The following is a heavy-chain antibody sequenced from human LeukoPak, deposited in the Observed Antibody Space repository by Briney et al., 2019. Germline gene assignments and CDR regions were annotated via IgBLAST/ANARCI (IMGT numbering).Heavy chain of an antibody. D-gene: IGHD6-13*01. Sequence: ASVKVSCKVSGYTLTELSMHWVRQAPGKGLEWMGGFDPEDGETIYAQKFQGRVTMTEDTSTDTAYMELSSLRSEDTAVYYCATGGIAAAGYLLMGDYFDYWGQGTLVTVSS. J-gene: IGHJ4*02. CDR1: GYTLTELS. V-gene: IGHV1-24*01. CDR2: FDPEDGET. CDR3: ATGGIAAAGYLLMGDYFDY.